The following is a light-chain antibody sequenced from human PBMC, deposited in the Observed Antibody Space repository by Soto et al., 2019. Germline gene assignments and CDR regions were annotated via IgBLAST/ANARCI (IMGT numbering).Light chain of an antibody. Sequence: EVLLTQSPATLSLSPGERATLSCRAGQSVSSYLAWYQQKPGQAPRLLIYDASNRATDIPARFSGSGSGTDVTLTISSLERDDFAVYFCQYGGAFGPGTKVEIK. J-gene: IGKJ3*01. CDR2: DAS. CDR3: QYGGA. CDR1: QSVSSY. V-gene: IGKV3-11*01.